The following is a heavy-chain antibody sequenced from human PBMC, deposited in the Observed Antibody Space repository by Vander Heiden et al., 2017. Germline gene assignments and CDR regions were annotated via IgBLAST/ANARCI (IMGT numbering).Heavy chain of an antibody. CDR2: SIPIFGPP. D-gene: IGHD3-22*01. CDR1: GGTFSTSP. V-gene: IGHV1-69*01. Sequence: VQLVQSGAEVKKPGSSVKVSCTASGGTFSTSPITWVRHAPGQGLEWMGGSIPIFGPPNYAQKFQGRVTITADESTSTAYMELSSLRSADTAVYYCARSQDEYYYDSSGYYSGYWGQGTLVTVSS. J-gene: IGHJ4*02. CDR3: ARSQDEYYYDSSGYYSGY.